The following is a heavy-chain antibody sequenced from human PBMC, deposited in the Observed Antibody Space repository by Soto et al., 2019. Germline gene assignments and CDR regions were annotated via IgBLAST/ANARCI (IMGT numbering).Heavy chain of an antibody. D-gene: IGHD2-21*02. CDR3: AREGCGGDCGFRH. CDR2: IGAYNGNT. CDR1: GYTFTSYG. Sequence: GASVKVSCKASGYTFTSYGISWVRQAPGQGLEWMGWIGAYNGNTNYAQKLQGRVTMTTDTSTSTAYMELRSLRSDYTAVYYGAREGCGGDCGFRHWGEGTLVTFSS. J-gene: IGHJ1*01. V-gene: IGHV1-18*01.